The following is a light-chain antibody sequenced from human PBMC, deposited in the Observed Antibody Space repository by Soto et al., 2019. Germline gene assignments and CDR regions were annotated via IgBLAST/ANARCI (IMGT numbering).Light chain of an antibody. CDR2: AAS. J-gene: IGKJ1*01. CDR1: QGISNY. Sequence: DIQMTQSPSSLSASVGDRVTITCRASQGISNYLAWYRQKPGKVPKLLIYAASTLQSGVPSRFSGSGSGTDFTLTISSLQPEDVATYYCQKYNSAPTLSQGTKVEIK. V-gene: IGKV1-27*01. CDR3: QKYNSAPT.